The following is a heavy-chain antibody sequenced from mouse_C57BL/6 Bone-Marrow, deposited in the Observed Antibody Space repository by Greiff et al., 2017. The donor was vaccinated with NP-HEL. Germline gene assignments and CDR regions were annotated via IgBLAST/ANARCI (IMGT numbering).Heavy chain of an antibody. D-gene: IGHD1-1*01. J-gene: IGHJ2*01. CDR1: GFTFSSYA. V-gene: IGHV5-4*01. Sequence: EVMLVESGGGLVKPGGSLKLSCAASGFTFSSYAMSWVRQTPEKRLEWVATISDGGSYTYYPDNVKGRFTISRDNAKNNLYLQMSHLKSEDTAMYYCARDNYYGGGFDYWGKGTTLTVSS. CDR3: ARDNYYGGGFDY. CDR2: ISDGGSYT.